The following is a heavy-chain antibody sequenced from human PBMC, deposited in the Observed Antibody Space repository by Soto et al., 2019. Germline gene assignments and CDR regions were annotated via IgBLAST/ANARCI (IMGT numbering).Heavy chain of an antibody. Sequence: ASVKVSCKASGYTFTSYDINWVRQATGQGLEWMGWMNPNSGNTGYAQKFQGRVTMTRNTSISTAYMELSSLRSEDTAVYYCARGLTRFLETPYYYLDVWGKGTTVTVSS. D-gene: IGHD3-3*01. J-gene: IGHJ6*03. CDR1: GYTFTSYD. CDR3: ARGLTRFLETPYYYLDV. CDR2: MNPNSGNT. V-gene: IGHV1-8*01.